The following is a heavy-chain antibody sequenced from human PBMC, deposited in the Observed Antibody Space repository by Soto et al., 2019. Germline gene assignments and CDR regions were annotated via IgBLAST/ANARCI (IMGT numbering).Heavy chain of an antibody. CDR1: GYTFTGYY. Sequence: QVQLVQSGAEVKKPGASVKVSCKASGYTFTGYYMHWVRQAPGQGPEWMGWINPNSGGTTYAQKFQGRVTVTRDPSISTADMELSSLRSDDTAVYYCARGGSSSLDYWGQGTLVTVSS. CDR3: ARGGSSSLDY. CDR2: INPNSGGT. D-gene: IGHD6-6*01. V-gene: IGHV1-2*02. J-gene: IGHJ4*02.